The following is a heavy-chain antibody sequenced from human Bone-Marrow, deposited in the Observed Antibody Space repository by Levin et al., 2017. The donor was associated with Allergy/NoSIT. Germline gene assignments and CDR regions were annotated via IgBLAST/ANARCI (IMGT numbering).Heavy chain of an antibody. CDR2: VHYTGSS. Sequence: SETLSLTCAVSGGSISNFYWTWIRQIPGVGLEWIGHVHYTGSSTYNPSLKARLTISVDTSRNQFSLSLRSLSSADTAVYYWARGAGYGDYFDSWGQGTLVTVSS. J-gene: IGHJ4*02. D-gene: IGHD4-17*01. CDR1: GGSISNFY. V-gene: IGHV4-59*01. CDR3: ARGAGYGDYFDS.